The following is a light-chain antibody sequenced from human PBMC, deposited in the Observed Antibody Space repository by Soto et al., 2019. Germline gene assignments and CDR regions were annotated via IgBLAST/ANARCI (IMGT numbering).Light chain of an antibody. CDR1: QSISSW. CDR2: DAS. Sequence: DIQMTQSPSTLSASVGDRVTITCRASQSISSWLAWYQQKPGKAPKPLIYDASSLESGVPSRFSGSGSGTEFTLTISSLQPDDFATYYCQQYNSYRTFGKGTKWIS. V-gene: IGKV1-5*01. CDR3: QQYNSYRT. J-gene: IGKJ1*01.